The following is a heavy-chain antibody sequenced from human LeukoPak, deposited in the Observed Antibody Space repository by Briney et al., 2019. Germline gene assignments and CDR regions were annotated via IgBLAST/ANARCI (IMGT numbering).Heavy chain of an antibody. Sequence: GRSLRLSCAASGFTFDDYAMHWVRQAPGKGLEWVSGISWNSGSIGYADSVKGRFTISRDNAKNSLYLQMNSLRAEDTALYYCATHSSPTMERDYWGQGTLVTVSS. CDR1: GFTFDDYA. D-gene: IGHD6-13*01. CDR2: ISWNSGSI. CDR3: ATHSSPTMERDY. J-gene: IGHJ4*02. V-gene: IGHV3-9*01.